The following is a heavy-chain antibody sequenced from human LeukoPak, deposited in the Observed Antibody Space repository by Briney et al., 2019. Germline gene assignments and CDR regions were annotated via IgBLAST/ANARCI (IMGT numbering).Heavy chain of an antibody. CDR1: GFTSCDYS. J-gene: IGHJ4*02. V-gene: IGHV3-48*04. CDR3: ARDHNYAFDN. D-gene: IGHD1-1*01. Sequence: GGSLRLSCAASGFTSCDYSMNWVREAPGKGGEGFSDIGISSGNTKYADSVKGRFTISGDNAQSSLYLQRNSLRVEDRAVYYCARDHNYAFDNWGQGTLVTVSS. CDR2: IGISSGNT.